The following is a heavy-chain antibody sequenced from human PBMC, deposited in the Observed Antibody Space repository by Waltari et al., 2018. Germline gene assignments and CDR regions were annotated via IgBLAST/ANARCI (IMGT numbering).Heavy chain of an antibody. Sequence: VQLVQSGAEVKKPGESLKISWKASGYSFTSYWIGWVPQMPGHGLEWMVIIYPGDSDTRYSPAFQGQVTISADKSISTAYLQWSSLKASDTAMYYCARRWKVVVAPRVADAFDIWGQGTMVTVSS. CDR3: ARRWKVVVAPRVADAFDI. CDR2: IYPGDSDT. J-gene: IGHJ3*02. CDR1: GYSFTSYW. V-gene: IGHV5-51*01. D-gene: IGHD2-15*01.